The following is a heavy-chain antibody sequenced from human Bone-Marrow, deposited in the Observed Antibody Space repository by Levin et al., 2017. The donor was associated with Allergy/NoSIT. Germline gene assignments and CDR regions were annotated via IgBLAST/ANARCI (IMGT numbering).Heavy chain of an antibody. CDR3: ARDTRSIAVAGQDY. V-gene: IGHV3-7*01. J-gene: IGHJ4*02. D-gene: IGHD6-19*01. CDR2: IKQDGSEK. CDR1: GFTFSSYW. Sequence: GGSLRLSCAASGFTFSSYWMSWVRQAPGKGLEWVANIKQDGSEKYYVDSVKGRFTISRDNAKNSLYLQMNSLRAEDTAVYYCARDTRSIAVAGQDYWGQGTLVTVSS.